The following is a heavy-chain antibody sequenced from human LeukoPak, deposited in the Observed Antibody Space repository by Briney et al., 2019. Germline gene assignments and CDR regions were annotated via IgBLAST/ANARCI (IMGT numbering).Heavy chain of an antibody. CDR1: GFTFRNYW. CDR2: LKQDESEK. D-gene: IGHD1-26*01. V-gene: IGHV3-7*01. Sequence: PGGSLRLSCAASGFTFRNYWMSWVRQAPGKGLEWVANLKQDESEKHYVGSVKGRFTISRDNAKNSLFLQMNSLRAEDTAVYYCARDSSGSLEYWGQGTLVTVSS. J-gene: IGHJ4*02. CDR3: ARDSSGSLEY.